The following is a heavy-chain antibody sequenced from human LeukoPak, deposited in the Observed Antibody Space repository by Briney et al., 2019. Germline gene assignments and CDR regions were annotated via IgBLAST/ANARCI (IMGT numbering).Heavy chain of an antibody. Sequence: ASVKVSCKASGYTFGTYGISWVRQAPGQGLEWMAWISGYNGNTNYAQNLQGRVTVTTDTSTSTAYMGLRSLRSDDTAVYYCARDGYSSGHDAFDIWGQGTMVTVSS. D-gene: IGHD6-19*01. CDR3: ARDGYSSGHDAFDI. V-gene: IGHV1-18*01. CDR2: ISGYNGNT. J-gene: IGHJ3*02. CDR1: GYTFGTYG.